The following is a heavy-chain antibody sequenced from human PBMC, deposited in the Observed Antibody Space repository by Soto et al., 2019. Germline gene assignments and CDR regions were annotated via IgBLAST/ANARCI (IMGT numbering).Heavy chain of an antibody. D-gene: IGHD3-16*02. CDR1: GFNFGVYG. CDR3: VRDLSIAGDF. Sequence: QALLVESGGGVVQPGRSLRLSCAASGFNFGVYGMYWVRQAPGKGLEWVSTIAHDAKNQWYSDSVKGRFIVSRDNPKNTLDLQMDSLRDEDTGVYYCVRDLSIAGDFWGQGALVIVSS. J-gene: IGHJ4*02. V-gene: IGHV3-33*05. CDR2: IAHDAKNQ.